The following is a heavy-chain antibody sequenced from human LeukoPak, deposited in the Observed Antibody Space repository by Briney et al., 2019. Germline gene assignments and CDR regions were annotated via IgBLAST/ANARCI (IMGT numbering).Heavy chain of an antibody. CDR1: GGAIDNYY. J-gene: IGHJ3*02. V-gene: IGHV4-59*01. D-gene: IGHD3-9*01. Sequence: SETLSLTCSVSGGAIDNYYWSWIRQPPGKGLEWIGYIYYSGTTHYNPSFKSRVTMSVDTSKNEFSLKVNSVTPAETGMYYCARLPPYDILTGGTFDIWGQGTMVTVAS. CDR2: IYYSGTT. CDR3: ARLPPYDILTGGTFDI.